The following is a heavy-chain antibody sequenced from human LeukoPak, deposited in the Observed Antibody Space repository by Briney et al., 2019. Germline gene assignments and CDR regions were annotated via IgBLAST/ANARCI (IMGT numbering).Heavy chain of an antibody. D-gene: IGHD6-19*01. CDR3: ARHMQWLVRLAY. V-gene: IGHV4-34*01. Sequence: PSETLSLTCAVYGGSFSGYYWSWIRQPPGKGLEWIGEINHGGSTNYNPSLKSRVTISVDTSKNQFSLRLSSVTAADTAVYYCARHMQWLVRLAYWGQGTLVIVSS. CDR1: GGSFSGYY. J-gene: IGHJ4*02. CDR2: INHGGST.